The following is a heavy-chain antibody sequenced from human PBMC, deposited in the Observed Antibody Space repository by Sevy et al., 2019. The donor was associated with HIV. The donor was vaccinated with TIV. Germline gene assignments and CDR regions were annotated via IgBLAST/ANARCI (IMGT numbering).Heavy chain of an antibody. Sequence: SETLSLTCGVSGYSIISGYYWGWIRQPPGKGLEWIGSIYHSGGTYYNPSLKSRVTISVDTSKNQFSLKLSSVTAADTAVYYWARQVVAFGNPAFEDYWGQGTLVTVSS. CDR2: IYHSGGT. J-gene: IGHJ4*02. CDR3: ARQVVAFGNPAFEDY. D-gene: IGHD3-16*01. CDR1: GYSIISGYY. V-gene: IGHV4-38-2*01.